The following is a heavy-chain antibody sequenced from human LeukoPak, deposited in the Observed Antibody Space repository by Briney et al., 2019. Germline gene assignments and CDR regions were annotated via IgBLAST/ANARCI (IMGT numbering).Heavy chain of an antibody. CDR2: IKEDGSEK. J-gene: IGHJ4*02. D-gene: IGHD6-19*01. CDR1: VFTFSNYW. CDR3: ARADSSGRIFDY. Sequence: GGTLRLSCAASVFTFSNYWISWVRHPPGKGLEWVANIKEDGSEKDYVDSVKGRFTIARDNAKNSLYLQMNSLRAEDTAVYYCARADSSGRIFDYWGQGTLVIVSS. V-gene: IGHV3-7*01.